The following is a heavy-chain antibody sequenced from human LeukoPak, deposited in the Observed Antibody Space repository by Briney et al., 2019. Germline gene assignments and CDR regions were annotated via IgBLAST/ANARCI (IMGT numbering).Heavy chain of an antibody. CDR2: INHSGST. Sequence: PSETLSLTCAVYGGSFSGYYWSWIRQPPGKGLEWIGEINHSGSTNYNPSLKSRVTISVDTSKNQFSLKLSSVTAADTAVYYCARGGYSGSFPTSDYFDYWGQGTLVTVSS. V-gene: IGHV4-34*01. CDR3: ARGGYSGSFPTSDYFDY. D-gene: IGHD1-26*01. CDR1: GGSFSGYY. J-gene: IGHJ4*02.